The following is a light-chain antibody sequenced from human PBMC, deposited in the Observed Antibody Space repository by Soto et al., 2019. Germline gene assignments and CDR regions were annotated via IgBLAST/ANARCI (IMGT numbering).Light chain of an antibody. V-gene: IGLV2-14*01. J-gene: IGLJ2*01. CDR2: EVS. Sequence: QSALTQPASVSGSPGQSITISCTGTSSDVGGYNYVSWYQQHPGKAPKLMIYEVSNRPSGVSNRFSGSKSGNTASLTISGLQAEDEADYYCSSYAGSLVVFGGGTKVTVL. CDR3: SSYAGSLVV. CDR1: SSDVGGYNY.